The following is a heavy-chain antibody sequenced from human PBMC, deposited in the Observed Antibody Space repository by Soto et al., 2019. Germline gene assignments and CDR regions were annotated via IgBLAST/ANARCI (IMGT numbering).Heavy chain of an antibody. Sequence: QVQLVESGGGLVKPGGSLRLSCGASGFTFSNYYMSWIRQAPGKGLEWVSYISSTGRTIYYADSVKGGFTVSRDNAQNSLSLKLNSLRVEDTAVYYCARSYSSGWEFDYWGQGTQVTVSS. CDR1: GFTFSNYY. CDR3: ARSYSSGWEFDY. J-gene: IGHJ4*02. V-gene: IGHV3-11*01. CDR2: ISSTGRTI. D-gene: IGHD6-19*01.